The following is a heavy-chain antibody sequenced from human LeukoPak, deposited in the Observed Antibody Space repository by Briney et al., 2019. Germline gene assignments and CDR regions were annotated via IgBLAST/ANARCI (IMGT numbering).Heavy chain of an antibody. V-gene: IGHV3-30*01. CDR1: GFNLTNYA. Sequence: GGSLRLSCAASGFNLTNYAMHWVRQAPGKGLEWVTLILYSADNTYYADPVKGRFTFSRDKSKNTLYLQMNSLRPEDSAIYYCASDPRDGGQNVWGKGTTVTVSS. J-gene: IGHJ6*04. D-gene: IGHD5-24*01. CDR2: ILYSADNT. CDR3: ASDPRDGGQNV.